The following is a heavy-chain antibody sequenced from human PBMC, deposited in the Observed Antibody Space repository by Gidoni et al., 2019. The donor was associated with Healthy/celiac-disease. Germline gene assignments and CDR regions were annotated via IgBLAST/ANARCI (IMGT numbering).Heavy chain of an antibody. CDR2: FGWNSGSI. V-gene: IGHV3-9*01. Sequence: EVQLVESGGGLVQPGGSLRLSCAASGFTFDDSAMHWVRQAPGKGLGWVLGFGWNSGSIGNADSVKGRFTISSDNAKNTLYLQMNSLRAEDTALYYCAKAYSSGCCRGGFDPWGQGTLVTVSS. CDR3: AKAYSSGCCRGGFDP. D-gene: IGHD6-19*01. J-gene: IGHJ5*02. CDR1: GFTFDDSA.